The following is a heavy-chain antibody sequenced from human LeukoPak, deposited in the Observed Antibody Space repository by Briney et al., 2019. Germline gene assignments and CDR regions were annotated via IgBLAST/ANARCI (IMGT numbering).Heavy chain of an antibody. V-gene: IGHV1-2*04. CDR2: INPNSGGT. CDR1: GYTFIGFC. J-gene: IGHJ4*02. Sequence: ASVKVSCKASGYTFIGFCIHWVQQVPGQGLEWMGWINPNSGGTNYAQKFQGWVTMTRDTSISTAYMELSRLRSDDTAVYYCARGSFSSGFYHSDYWGQGTLVTVSS. CDR3: ARGSFSSGFYHSDY. D-gene: IGHD6-19*01.